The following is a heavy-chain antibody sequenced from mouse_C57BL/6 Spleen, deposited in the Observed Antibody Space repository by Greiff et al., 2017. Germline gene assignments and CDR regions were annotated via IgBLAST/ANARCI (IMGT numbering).Heavy chain of an antibody. CDR2: IWSDGST. CDR1: GFSLTSYG. D-gene: IGHD1-1*01. J-gene: IGHJ4*01. Sequence: VMLVESGPGLVAPSQSLSITCTVSGFSLTSYGVHWVRQPPGKGLEWLVVIWSDGSTTYNSALKSRLSISKDNSKSLVFLKMNSLQTDDTAMYYCARQIYYYGSSYAMDYWGQGTSVTVSS. CDR3: ARQIYYYGSSYAMDY. V-gene: IGHV2-6-1*01.